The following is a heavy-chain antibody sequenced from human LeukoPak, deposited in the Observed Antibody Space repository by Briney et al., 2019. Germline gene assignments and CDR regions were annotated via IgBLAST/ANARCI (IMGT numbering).Heavy chain of an antibody. V-gene: IGHV3-15*07. CDR3: TTVLYCGGDCYTYYYYGMDV. CDR2: IKSKTDGGTT. J-gene: IGHJ6*02. Sequence: GGSLRLSCEASGFTFSNAWMNWVRQAPGKGLEWVGRIKSKTDGGTTDYAAPVKGRFTISRDDSKNTLYLQMNSLKTEDTAVYYCTTVLYCGGDCYTYYYYGMDVWGQGTTVTVSS. D-gene: IGHD2-21*02. CDR1: GFTFSNAW.